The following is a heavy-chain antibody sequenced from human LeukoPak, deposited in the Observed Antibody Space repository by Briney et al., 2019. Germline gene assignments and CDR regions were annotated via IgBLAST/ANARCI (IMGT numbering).Heavy chain of an antibody. CDR1: GGSFSGYY. Sequence: PSETLSLTCAVYGGSFSGYYWSWIRQPPGKGLEWIGEINHSGSTNYNPSLKSRVTISVDTSKNQFSLKLSSVTAADTAVYYCARHKGITFGGVIVGDAFDIWGQGTMVTVSS. CDR3: ARHKGITFGGVIVGDAFDI. V-gene: IGHV4-34*01. J-gene: IGHJ3*02. CDR2: INHSGST. D-gene: IGHD3-16*02.